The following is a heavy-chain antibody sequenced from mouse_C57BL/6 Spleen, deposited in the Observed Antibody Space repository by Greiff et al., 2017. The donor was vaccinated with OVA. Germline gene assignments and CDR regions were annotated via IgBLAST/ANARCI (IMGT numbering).Heavy chain of an antibody. V-gene: IGHV1-62-2*01. D-gene: IGHD2-5*01. CDR1: GYAFSSSW. J-gene: IGHJ3*01. Sequence: VKLQESGPELVKPGASVKISCKASGYAFSSSWMNWVKQRPGKGLEWIGWFYPGSGSTKYNEKFKDKATLTADKSSSTVYMELSRLTSEDSAVYICARHGYSNPAWFAYWGQGTLVTVSA. CDR3: ARHGYSNPAWFAY. CDR2: FYPGSGST.